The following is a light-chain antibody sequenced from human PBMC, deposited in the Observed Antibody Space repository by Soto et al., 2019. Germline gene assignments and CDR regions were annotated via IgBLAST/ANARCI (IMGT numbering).Light chain of an antibody. J-gene: IGKJ4*01. CDR3: QQFNSDPLT. V-gene: IGKV1-9*01. Sequence: IQMTQSPSSLSASVGDRVTITCRASQSISSYLNWYQQKPGKAPKLLISAASTLQSGAPSRFSGSGSGTEFTLTVNSLQPEDFATYYCQQFNSDPLTFGGGTKVDIK. CDR2: AAS. CDR1: QSISSY.